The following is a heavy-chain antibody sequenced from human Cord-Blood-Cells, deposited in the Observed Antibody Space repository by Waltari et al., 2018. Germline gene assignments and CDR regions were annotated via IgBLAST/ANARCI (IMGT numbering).Heavy chain of an antibody. J-gene: IGHJ4*02. CDR2: IIPILGIA. Sequence: QVQLVQSGAEVKKPGSSVKVSCKASGGTFSSYAISWVRQAPGQGLEWMGRIIPILGIANYAQKFQGRVTITADKSTSTAYMELSSLRSEDTAVYYCARVSRFLEWLSRYYFDYWGQGTLVTVSS. CDR3: ARVSRFLEWLSRYYFDY. D-gene: IGHD3-3*01. V-gene: IGHV1-69*09. CDR1: GGTFSSYA.